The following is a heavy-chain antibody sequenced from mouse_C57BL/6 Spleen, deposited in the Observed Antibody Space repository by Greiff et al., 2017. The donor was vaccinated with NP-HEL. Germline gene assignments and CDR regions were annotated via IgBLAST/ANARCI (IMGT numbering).Heavy chain of an antibody. V-gene: IGHV3-6*01. D-gene: IGHD2-3*01. CDR1: GYSITSGYY. CDR2: ISYDGSN. Sequence: EVQLQESGPGLVKPSQSLSLTCSVTGYSITSGYYWNWIRQFPGNKLEWMGYISYDGSNNYNPSLKNRISITRDTSKNQFFLKLNSVTTEDTATYYCASNDGYYGPFAYWGQGTLVTVSA. J-gene: IGHJ3*01. CDR3: ASNDGYYGPFAY.